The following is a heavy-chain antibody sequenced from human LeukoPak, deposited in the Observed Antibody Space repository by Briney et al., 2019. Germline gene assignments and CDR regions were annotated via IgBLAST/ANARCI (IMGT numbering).Heavy chain of an antibody. Sequence: SETLSLTCAVYGGSFSAYYRSWIRQPPGEGLEWIGDISQSGRTNYNPSLKSRVIISVDTSKNQFSLTLLSVTAADTAVYYCASSDPFSSTWNPAYSFDYWDQGTLVTVSS. V-gene: IGHV4-34*01. D-gene: IGHD6-13*01. J-gene: IGHJ4*02. CDR1: GGSFSAYY. CDR2: ISQSGRT. CDR3: ASSDPFSSTWNPAYSFDY.